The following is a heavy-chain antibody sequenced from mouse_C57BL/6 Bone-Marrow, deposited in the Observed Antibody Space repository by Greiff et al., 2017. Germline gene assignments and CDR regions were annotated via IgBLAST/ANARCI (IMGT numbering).Heavy chain of an antibody. CDR1: GFTFSSYA. J-gene: IGHJ3*01. CDR2: ISDGGSYT. CDR3: AREGLLREGFAY. Sequence: EVQLVESGGGLVKPGGSLKLSCAASGFTFSSYAMSWVRQTPEKRLEWVATISDGGSYTYYPDNVKGRFTISRDNAKNNLYLQMSHLKSEDTAMYYCAREGLLREGFAYGGQGTLVTVSA. V-gene: IGHV5-4*01. D-gene: IGHD1-1*01.